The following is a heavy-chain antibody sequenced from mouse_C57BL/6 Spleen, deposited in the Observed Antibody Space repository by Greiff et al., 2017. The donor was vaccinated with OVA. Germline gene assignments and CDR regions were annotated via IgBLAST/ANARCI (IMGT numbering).Heavy chain of an antibody. CDR3: ARRPLAGTYFDY. V-gene: IGHV5-9*01. J-gene: IGHJ2*01. CDR1: GFTFSSYT. CDR2: ISGGGGNT. Sequence: EVMLVESGGGLVKPGGSLKLSCAASGFTFSSYTMSWVRQTPEKRLEWVATISGGGGNTYYPDSVKGRFTISRDNAKNTLYLQMSSLRSEDTALDYCARRPLAGTYFDYWGQGTTLTVSA. D-gene: IGHD4-1*01.